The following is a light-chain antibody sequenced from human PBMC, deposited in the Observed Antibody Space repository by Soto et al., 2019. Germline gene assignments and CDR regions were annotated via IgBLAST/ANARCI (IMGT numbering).Light chain of an antibody. V-gene: IGLV2-14*01. CDR3: SSYTRSSISV. CDR1: SSDVGGYDY. CDR2: DVI. J-gene: IGLJ1*01. Sequence: QSALTQPASVSGSPGQSITISCTGTSSDVGGYDYVSWYQQHPGKAPTLLIYDVINRPSGVSFRFSGSKSGNTASLTIPGLQAEDEAEYYCSSYTRSSISVFGTGTKLTVL.